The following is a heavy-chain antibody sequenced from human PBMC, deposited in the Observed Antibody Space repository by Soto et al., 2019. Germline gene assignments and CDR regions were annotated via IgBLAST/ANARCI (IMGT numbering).Heavy chain of an antibody. J-gene: IGHJ4*01. CDR2: INSRSSSI. D-gene: IGHD3-9*01. CDR1: GITFISYS. CDR3: DSHDWRDF. Sequence: GGALILSRAASGITFISYSMSLVRQPPGKGLEWVSSINSRSSSIYYADSVKGRFTISRDNAKNSLYLQMNSLRADDSGDYYGDSHDWRDFWGQGTLVTVSS. V-gene: IGHV3-21*01.